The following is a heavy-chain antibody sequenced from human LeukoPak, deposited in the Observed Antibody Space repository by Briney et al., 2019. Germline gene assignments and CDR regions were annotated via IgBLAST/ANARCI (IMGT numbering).Heavy chain of an antibody. D-gene: IGHD6-6*01. Sequence: SETLSLTCTVSGGSISSYYWSWIRQPAGKGLEWIGRIYTSGSTNYNPSLKSRVTMSVDTSKNQFSLKLSPVTAADTAVYYCAREVARVSSSPHFDYWGQGTLVTVSS. CDR3: AREVARVSSSPHFDY. V-gene: IGHV4-4*07. CDR2: IYTSGST. J-gene: IGHJ4*02. CDR1: GGSISSYY.